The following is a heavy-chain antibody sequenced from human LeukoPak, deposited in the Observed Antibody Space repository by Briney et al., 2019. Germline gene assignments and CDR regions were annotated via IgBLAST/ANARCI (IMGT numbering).Heavy chain of an antibody. CDR1: GFTFSSYS. D-gene: IGHD2-2*01. V-gene: IGHV3-21*01. J-gene: IGHJ4*02. Sequence: PGGSLRLSCAASGFTFSSYSMNWVRQAPGKGLEWVSSISSSSSYIYYADSVKGRSTISRDNAKNSLYLQMNSLRAEDTAVYYCARAEYQLLHATDYWGQGTLVTVSS. CDR3: ARAEYQLLHATDY. CDR2: ISSSSSYI.